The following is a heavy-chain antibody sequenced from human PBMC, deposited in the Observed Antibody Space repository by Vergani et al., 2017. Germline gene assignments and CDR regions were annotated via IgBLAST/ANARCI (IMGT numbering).Heavy chain of an antibody. D-gene: IGHD7-27*01. CDR3: AREEYPNTITGVGIDY. V-gene: IGHV1-69*01. Sequence: QVQLVQSGAEVKKPGSSVKVSCKASGGTFSSYAISWVRQAPGQGLEWMGGIIPIFGTANYAQKFQGRVTITADESTSTAYMELSSLRSEDTAVYYCAREEYPNTITGVGIDYWGQGTLVTVSS. CDR2: IIPIFGTA. J-gene: IGHJ4*02. CDR1: GGTFSSYA.